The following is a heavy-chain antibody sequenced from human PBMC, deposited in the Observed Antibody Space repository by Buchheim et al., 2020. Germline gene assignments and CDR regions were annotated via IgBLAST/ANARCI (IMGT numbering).Heavy chain of an antibody. V-gene: IGHV3-30*04. D-gene: IGHD1-26*01. CDR1: GFLFSIYS. CDR2: ISPGGSEE. Sequence: QVQLVESGGGVVQPGGSLRLSCSASGFLFSIYSMHWVRQAPGNGLEWVAVISPGGSEEYYAESVKGRFTISRDNSKNTLYVQMNSLRPDETAVYYCVRELREGLPLDYWGQGT. J-gene: IGHJ4*02. CDR3: VRELREGLPLDY.